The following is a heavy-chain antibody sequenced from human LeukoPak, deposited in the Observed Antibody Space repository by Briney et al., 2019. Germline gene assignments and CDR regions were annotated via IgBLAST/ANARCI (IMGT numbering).Heavy chain of an antibody. CDR2: IYYSGST. CDR1: GGSISSSSYY. V-gene: IGHV4-39*07. CDR3: GRYDFWSGYFL. J-gene: IGHJ4*02. Sequence: SETLSLTCTVSGGSISSSSYYWGWIRQPPGKGLEWIGSIYYSGSTYYNPSLKSRVTISVDTSKNQFSLKLSSVTAADTAVYYCGRYDFWSGYFLWGQGTLVTVSS. D-gene: IGHD3-3*01.